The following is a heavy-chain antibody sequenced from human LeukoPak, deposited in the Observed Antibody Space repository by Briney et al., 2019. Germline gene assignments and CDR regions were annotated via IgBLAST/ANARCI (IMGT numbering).Heavy chain of an antibody. CDR2: IWYDGSNK. J-gene: IGHJ4*02. CDR1: GFTFSSYG. Sequence: GGSLRLSCAAFGFTFSSYGMHWVRQAPGKGLEWVAVIWYDGSNKYYADSVKGRFTISRDNSKNTLYLQMNSLRAEDTAVYYCAREDTAMVTFDYWGRGTLVTVSS. V-gene: IGHV3-33*01. D-gene: IGHD5-18*01. CDR3: AREDTAMVTFDY.